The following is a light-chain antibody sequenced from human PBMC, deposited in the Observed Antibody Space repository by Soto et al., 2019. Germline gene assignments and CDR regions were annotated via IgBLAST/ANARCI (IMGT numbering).Light chain of an antibody. V-gene: IGKV1-39*01. Sequence: DIQMTQSPSSLSASVGERVTMTCRASQSISSYLNWYQQKPGKAPKLLIYAASSLQSGVPSRFSGSGSGTDFTPTISSLQPEDFATYYCQQSYSTPGTFGQGTKVDIK. CDR3: QQSYSTPGT. J-gene: IGKJ1*01. CDR1: QSISSY. CDR2: AAS.